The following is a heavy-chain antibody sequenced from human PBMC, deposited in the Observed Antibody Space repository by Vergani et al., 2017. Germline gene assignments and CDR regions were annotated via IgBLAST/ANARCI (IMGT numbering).Heavy chain of an antibody. D-gene: IGHD2-2*01. Sequence: QLQLQESGPGLVKPSETLSLTCTVSGGSISSSSYYWGWIRQPPGKGLEWIGSIYYSGSTYYNPSLKSRVTISVDTSKNQFSLKLSSVTAADTAVYYCARDLNAVRDPNYYYGMDVWGQGP. CDR2: IYYSGST. CDR1: GGSISSSSYY. J-gene: IGHJ6*02. V-gene: IGHV4-39*02. CDR3: ARDLNAVRDPNYYYGMDV.